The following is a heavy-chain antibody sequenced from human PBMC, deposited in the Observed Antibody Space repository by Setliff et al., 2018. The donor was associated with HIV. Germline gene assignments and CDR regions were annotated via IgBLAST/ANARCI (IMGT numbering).Heavy chain of an antibody. CDR1: GYTFSDYY. V-gene: IGHV1-2*04. Sequence: ASVKVSCKASGYTFSDYYIHWVRQAPGQGLEWMGWINPKSGGTNYAQNFQAWVTMTRDTSISTAYMELSRLRSDDTALYYCARESSGGWRNANWFDPWGQGTLVTSPQ. D-gene: IGHD1-1*01. CDR3: ARESSGGWRNANWFDP. CDR2: INPKSGGT. J-gene: IGHJ5*02.